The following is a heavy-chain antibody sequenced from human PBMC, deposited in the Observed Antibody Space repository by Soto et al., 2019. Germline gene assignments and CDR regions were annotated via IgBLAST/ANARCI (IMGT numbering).Heavy chain of an antibody. Sequence: SETLSLTCTVSGGSISSYYWSWIRQPPGKGLEWIGYIYYSGSTNYNPSLKSRVTISVDTSKNQFSLKLSSVTAADTAVYYCARDEEEDIVATYYYGMDVWGQGATVTV. J-gene: IGHJ6*02. V-gene: IGHV4-59*01. D-gene: IGHD5-12*01. CDR1: GGSISSYY. CDR2: IYYSGST. CDR3: ARDEEEDIVATYYYGMDV.